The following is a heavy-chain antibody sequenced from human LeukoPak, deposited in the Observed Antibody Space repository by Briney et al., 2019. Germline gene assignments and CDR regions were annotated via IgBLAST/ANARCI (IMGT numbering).Heavy chain of an antibody. CDR1: GGSVSSGSYY. J-gene: IGHJ4*02. CDR3: AVRRSGGTYYFDY. D-gene: IGHD2-15*01. V-gene: IGHV4-61*01. Sequence: SETLSLTCTVSGGSVSSGSYYWSWIRQPPGKGLKWIGYIYYSGSTNYNPSLKSRVTISVDTSKNQFSLKLSSVTAADTAVYYCAVRRSGGTYYFDYWGQGALVTVSS. CDR2: IYYSGST.